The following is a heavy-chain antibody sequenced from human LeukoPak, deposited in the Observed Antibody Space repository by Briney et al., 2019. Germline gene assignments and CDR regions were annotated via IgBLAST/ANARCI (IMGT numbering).Heavy chain of an antibody. D-gene: IGHD3-9*01. V-gene: IGHV3-66*03. J-gene: IGHJ4*02. Sequence: GGSLRLSCAASGFTVSSNYMSWVRQAPGKGLEWVSVIYSSGSTYYADSVKGRFTISRDNSKNTLYLQMNSLRAEDTAVYYCAKGGIFDWFQIDYWGQGTLVTVSS. CDR2: IYSSGST. CDR1: GFTVSSNY. CDR3: AKGGIFDWFQIDY.